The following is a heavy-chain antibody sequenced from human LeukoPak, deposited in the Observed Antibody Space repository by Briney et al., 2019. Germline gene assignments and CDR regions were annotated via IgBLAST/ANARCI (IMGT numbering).Heavy chain of an antibody. J-gene: IGHJ4*02. Sequence: PSETLSLTCTVSGGSISSYYWSWIRQPPGKGLEWIGSIYHSGSTNYNPSLQSRVTISVDTSKNQFSLKLSSVTAADTAVYYCTRDSPYFGSGSYFYWGQGTLVTVSS. CDR1: GGSISSYY. CDR3: TRDSPYFGSGSYFY. D-gene: IGHD3-10*01. CDR2: IYHSGST. V-gene: IGHV4-59*12.